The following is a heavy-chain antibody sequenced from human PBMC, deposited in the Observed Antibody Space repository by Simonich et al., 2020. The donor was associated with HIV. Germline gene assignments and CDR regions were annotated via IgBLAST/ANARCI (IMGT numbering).Heavy chain of an antibody. V-gene: IGHV3-21*01. CDR1: GFTFSSYS. CDR2: ISSSHSYI. J-gene: IGHJ3*01. Sequence: EVQLVESGGGLVKPGGSLRLSCAASGFTFSSYSMNWVRQAPGKGLEWRLSISSSHSYIYYADSLKGRFTISRDNAKNSLYLQMNSLRAEDTAVYYCASIAAAINDAFDLWGQGTMVTVSS. CDR3: ASIAAAINDAFDL. D-gene: IGHD6-13*01.